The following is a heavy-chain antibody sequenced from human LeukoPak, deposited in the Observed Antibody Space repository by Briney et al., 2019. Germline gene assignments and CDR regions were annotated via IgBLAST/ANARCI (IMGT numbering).Heavy chain of an antibody. CDR1: GFTFSAYA. CDR2: IGSDNKP. Sequence: GGSLRLSCEASGFTFSAYAMTWVRQAPGQGLEWVSSIGSDNKPHYSESVKGRFAISRDNSKNTLYLQMNSLRAEDTAVYYCAKDTSGAAVFDYWGQGTLVTVSS. V-gene: IGHV3-23*01. J-gene: IGHJ4*02. CDR3: AKDTSGAAVFDY. D-gene: IGHD1-26*01.